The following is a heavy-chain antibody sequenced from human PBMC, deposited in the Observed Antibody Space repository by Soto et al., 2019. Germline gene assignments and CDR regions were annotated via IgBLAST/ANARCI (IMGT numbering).Heavy chain of an antibody. CDR3: ARGPPGYSLGNRYSGMDV. V-gene: IGHV3-74*01. CDR1: GFTFGSYW. CDR2: ISLDGSRT. D-gene: IGHD2-21*01. J-gene: IGHJ6*02. Sequence: EVQLVESGGGLVQPGGSLRLSCAAPGFTFGSYWMHWVRQAPGKGLVWVSHISLDGSRTTYADSVKGRFTISRDNAKNTLYLLMNSLRAEDTAVYYCARGPPGYSLGNRYSGMDVWGHGTTVTVSS.